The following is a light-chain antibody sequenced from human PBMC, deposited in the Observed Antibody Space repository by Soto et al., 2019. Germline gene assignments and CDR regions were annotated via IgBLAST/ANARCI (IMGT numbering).Light chain of an antibody. Sequence: SPGALSLSPEERATLSCMSVQSVTSTYMAWYQQKPGQAPRLLIYGASNRATGIPDRFSGSGSGTDFTLTISRLEPEDFAVYYCQQYGSSGTFGQGTKVDIK. CDR2: GAS. V-gene: IGKV3-20*01. CDR1: QSVTSTY. J-gene: IGKJ1*01. CDR3: QQYGSSGT.